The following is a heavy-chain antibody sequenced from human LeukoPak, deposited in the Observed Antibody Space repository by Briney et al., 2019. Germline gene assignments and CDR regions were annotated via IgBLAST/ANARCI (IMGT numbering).Heavy chain of an antibody. V-gene: IGHV1-18*01. D-gene: IGHD3-10*01. Sequence: ASVKVSCKASGYTFTSYGISWVRRAPGQGLEWMGWISAYNGNTNYAQKLQGRVTMTTDTSTSTAYMELRSLRSDDTAVYYCARDSMVRGAPIGYDYWGQGTLVTVSS. CDR1: GYTFTSYG. J-gene: IGHJ4*02. CDR3: ARDSMVRGAPIGYDY. CDR2: ISAYNGNT.